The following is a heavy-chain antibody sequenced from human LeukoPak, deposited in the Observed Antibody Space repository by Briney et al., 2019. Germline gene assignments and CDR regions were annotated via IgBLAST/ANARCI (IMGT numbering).Heavy chain of an antibody. V-gene: IGHV1-2*06. CDR1: GYTFTGYY. CDR2: INPNNGGT. J-gene: IGHJ4*02. CDR3: AREHMITFGGVIVIPPFDY. Sequence: ASVKVSCKASGYTFTGYYIHWVRQAPGQGLEWIGRINPNNGGTNYAQKFQGRVTMTRDTSISTAYMELSRLRSDDTAVYYCAREHMITFGGVIVIPPFDYWGQGTLVTVSS. D-gene: IGHD3-16*02.